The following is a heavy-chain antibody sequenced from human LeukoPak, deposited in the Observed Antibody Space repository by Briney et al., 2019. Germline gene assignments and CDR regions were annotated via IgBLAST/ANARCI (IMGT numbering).Heavy chain of an antibody. D-gene: IGHD6-13*01. V-gene: IGHV1-2*02. CDR3: ARGGDNSSSWYYYYYYMDV. Sequence: ASAKVSCKASGYTFTGYYMHWVRQAPGQGLEWMGWINPNSGGTNYAQKFQGRVTMTRDTSISTAYMELSRLRSDDTAVYYCARGGDNSSSWYYYYYYMDVWGKGTTVTVSS. CDR2: INPNSGGT. CDR1: GYTFTGYY. J-gene: IGHJ6*03.